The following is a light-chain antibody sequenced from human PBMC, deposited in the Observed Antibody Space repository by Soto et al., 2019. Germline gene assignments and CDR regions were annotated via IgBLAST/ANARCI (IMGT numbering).Light chain of an antibody. V-gene: IGKV3-20*01. CDR2: GAS. CDR1: QSVSSSY. CDR3: QQYGSSRGYT. J-gene: IGKJ2*01. Sequence: EIVLTQSPGTMSLSPGERATLSCRASQSVSSSYLAWYQQKPGQAPRLLIYGASSRATGIPARFSGSGSGTDFTLTNSRLEPEDFAVYYCQQYGSSRGYTFGQRPKLEIK.